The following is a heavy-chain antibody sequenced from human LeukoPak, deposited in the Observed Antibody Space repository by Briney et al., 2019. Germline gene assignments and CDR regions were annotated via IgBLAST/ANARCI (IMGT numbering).Heavy chain of an antibody. CDR1: GGSISSYY. J-gene: IGHJ4*02. V-gene: IGHV4-59*01. D-gene: IGHD3-22*01. Sequence: SETLSLTCTVSGGSISSYYWSWIRQPPGKGLEWIGYIYYSGSTNYNPSLKSRVTISVDTSKNQFSLKLSSVTAADTAVYYCARDPSGYFNYWGQGTLATVSS. CDR2: IYYSGST. CDR3: ARDPSGYFNY.